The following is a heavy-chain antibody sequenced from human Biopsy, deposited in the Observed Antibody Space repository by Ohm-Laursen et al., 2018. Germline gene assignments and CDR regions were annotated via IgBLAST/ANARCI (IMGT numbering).Heavy chain of an antibody. J-gene: IGHJ6*02. CDR3: ARMDCSGGSCHYYSYGMDV. D-gene: IGHD2-15*01. V-gene: IGHV4-4*09. CDR1: GVSITAYY. CDR2: IHHSGST. Sequence: SDTLSLTCTVSGVSITAYYWSWIRQPPGKGLECIGNIHHSGSTNYNPSLKSRLTISVGTSKNQFSLKLSSVTAADTAVYYCARMDCSGGSCHYYSYGMDVWGQGTTVTVSS.